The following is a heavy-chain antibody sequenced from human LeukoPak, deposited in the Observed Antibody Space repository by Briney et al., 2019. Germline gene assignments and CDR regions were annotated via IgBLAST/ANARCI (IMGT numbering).Heavy chain of an antibody. V-gene: IGHV3-30*18. D-gene: IGHD5-18*01. CDR1: GFTLSNYD. CDR2: ISYDASNK. Sequence: GGSLRLSCAASGFTLSNYDMHWVRQAPGKGLEWVAVISYDASNKYYADSVKGRFTISRDNSKNTLYLQMSSLRAEDTAVYYCAKSHGYSYGFDYWGQGTLVTVSS. CDR3: AKSHGYSYGFDY. J-gene: IGHJ4*02.